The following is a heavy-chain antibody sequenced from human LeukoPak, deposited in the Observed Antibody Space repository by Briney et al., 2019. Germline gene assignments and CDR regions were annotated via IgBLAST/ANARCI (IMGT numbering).Heavy chain of an antibody. CDR1: SASISSYY. CDR2: IQNTGGT. D-gene: IGHD6-19*01. J-gene: IGHJ4*02. Sequence: PSETLSLTCTVSSASISSYYWGWIRQSPGKGLEWIGYIQNTGGTTYNPSLKSRVRISTDTSKNQFSLQVRSVTAADTAVYYCVKHGSGWSFDYWGQGTLVTVSS. CDR3: VKHGSGWSFDY. V-gene: IGHV4-59*01.